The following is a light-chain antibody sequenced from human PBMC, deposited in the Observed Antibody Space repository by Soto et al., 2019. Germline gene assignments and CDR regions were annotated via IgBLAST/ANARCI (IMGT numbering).Light chain of an antibody. CDR3: TSYTSSTPFYG. CDR1: RTDVADGYDY. J-gene: IGLJ1*01. Sequence: QSVLTQPASVSGSPGQSIAISCTGVRTDVADGYDYVSWYQQHPGQDPQLIIYDVSNRPSGISDRFSGSKSGNTASLTISGLQAEDEAEYYCTSYTSSTPFYGFGTGTKVTVL. V-gene: IGLV2-14*03. CDR2: DVS.